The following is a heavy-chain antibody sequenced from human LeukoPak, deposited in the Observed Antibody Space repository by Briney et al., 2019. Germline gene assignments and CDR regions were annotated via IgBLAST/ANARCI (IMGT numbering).Heavy chain of an antibody. J-gene: IGHJ6*03. V-gene: IGHV4-61*02. D-gene: IGHD6-6*01. CDR1: GGSISSGSYY. CDR3: ARDEYEYSSLSRSYYYIDV. Sequence: SQTLSLTCTVSGGSISSGSYYWSWIRQPAGKGLEWIGRIYTSGSTNYNPSLKSRVTISVDTSKNQFSLKLSSVTAADTAVYYCARDEYEYSSLSRSYYYIDVWGKGTTVTISS. CDR2: IYTSGST.